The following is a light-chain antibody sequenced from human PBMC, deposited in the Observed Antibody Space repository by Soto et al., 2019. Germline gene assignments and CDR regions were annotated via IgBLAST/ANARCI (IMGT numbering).Light chain of an antibody. Sequence: EIVLTQSPGTLSLSPGERATLSCRASQSVSSNYLAWYQQEPGLAPRLLIYGASSRATGIPDRFSGSGSGTDFTLTIIRLEPEDFAVYYCQPYGSSPPVTFAQGTKLEIK. V-gene: IGKV3-20*01. J-gene: IGKJ2*01. CDR3: QPYGSSPPVT. CDR1: QSVSSNY. CDR2: GAS.